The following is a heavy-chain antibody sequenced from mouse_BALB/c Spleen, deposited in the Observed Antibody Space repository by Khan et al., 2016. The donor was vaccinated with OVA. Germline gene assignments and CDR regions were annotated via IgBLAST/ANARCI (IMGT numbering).Heavy chain of an antibody. CDR3: THERESDY. CDR2: IRLKSNNHAT. J-gene: IGHJ2*01. V-gene: IGHV6-6*02. CDR1: GFTFSNYW. Sequence: EVQLQESGGGLVQPGGSMKLSCVASGFTFSNYWMNWVRQSPEKGLEWVAEIRLKSNNHATHYAESVQWRFTISRDDSKSSVYLQMNNLRAEDTGIYYCTHERESDYWGQGTTLTVSS.